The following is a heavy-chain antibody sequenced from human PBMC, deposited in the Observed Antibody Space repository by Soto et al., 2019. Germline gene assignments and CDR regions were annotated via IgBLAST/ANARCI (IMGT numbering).Heavy chain of an antibody. V-gene: IGHV4-34*01. Sequence: QVKLQQWGAGLLKPSETLSLTCAVYGGSFSGYYWNWIRQPPGKGLEWIGEINESGSTKYNPSLNSRVTISVDTTKNQFSLKLSSVTAAYRAVYYCARALILWFGEFSRRVDHYYYMDVWVKGTTVTVSS. J-gene: IGHJ6*03. CDR3: ARALILWFGEFSRRVDHYYYMDV. D-gene: IGHD3-10*01. CDR2: INESGST. CDR1: GGSFSGYY.